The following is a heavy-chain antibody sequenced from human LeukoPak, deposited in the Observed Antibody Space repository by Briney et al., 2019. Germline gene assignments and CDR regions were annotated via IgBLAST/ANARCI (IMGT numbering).Heavy chain of an antibody. Sequence: ASVKVSCKASGYTFTDYYMHWVRQAPGQGLEWMGWINPNSGGTNYAQKFQGRVTMTRDTSISTAYMELSRLRSDDTAVYYCARTPAENIVANWFDPWGQGTLVTVSS. J-gene: IGHJ5*02. CDR2: INPNSGGT. D-gene: IGHD5-12*01. CDR3: ARTPAENIVANWFDP. CDR1: GYTFTDYY. V-gene: IGHV1-2*02.